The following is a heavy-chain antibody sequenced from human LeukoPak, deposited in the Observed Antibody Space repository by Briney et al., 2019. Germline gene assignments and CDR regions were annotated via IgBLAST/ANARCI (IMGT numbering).Heavy chain of an antibody. J-gene: IGHJ4*02. CDR2: IKSNTDGGTT. D-gene: IGHD4-17*01. Sequence: PGGSLRLSRAASGFTFTNAWMSWVRQAPGKGREWVGRIKSNTDGGTTDYVAPVKGRFTISRDDSKDTLYLQMNSLKTEDIAVYFCATEYYGAYNYWGQGTLVTVSS. CDR3: ATEYYGAYNY. CDR1: GFTFTNAW. V-gene: IGHV3-15*01.